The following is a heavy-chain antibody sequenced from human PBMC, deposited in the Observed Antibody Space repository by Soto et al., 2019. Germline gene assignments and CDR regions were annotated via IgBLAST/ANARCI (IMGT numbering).Heavy chain of an antibody. CDR3: ARSGIATQWYFDL. D-gene: IGHD3-3*01. Sequence: QVQLQESGPGLVKTSETLSLACSVSGVSVSSDDYYWNWIRQPPGKGLEWIGTIYYTGYTYNNLSLKSRFTISVDTSKDQFSLRLSSVTAADTAVYFCARSGIATQWYFDLWGRGTLVTVSS. J-gene: IGHJ2*01. CDR1: GVSVSSDDYY. CDR2: IYYTGYT. V-gene: IGHV4-61*08.